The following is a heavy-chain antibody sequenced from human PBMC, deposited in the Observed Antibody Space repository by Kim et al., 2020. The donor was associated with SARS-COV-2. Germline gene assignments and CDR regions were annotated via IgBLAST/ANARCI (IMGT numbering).Heavy chain of an antibody. CDR1: GYTFSGYY. Sequence: ASVKVSCKASGYTFSGYYMHWVRQAPGQGLEWMGWINLNSGGTNYAQNFQGRVTMTRDTFITTAYMELSGLRSDDTAVYYCATFPSDYGDPRYFDLWGRGTLVTVSS. CDR2: INLNSGGT. CDR3: ATFPSDYGDPRYFDL. J-gene: IGHJ2*01. D-gene: IGHD4-17*01. V-gene: IGHV1-2*02.